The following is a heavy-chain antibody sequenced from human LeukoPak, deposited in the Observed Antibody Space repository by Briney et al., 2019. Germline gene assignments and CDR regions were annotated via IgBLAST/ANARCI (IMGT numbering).Heavy chain of an antibody. CDR1: GFTFSNFG. CDR3: VRNLDFWGDSEDY. V-gene: IGHV3-74*01. CDR2: INSDGSTT. J-gene: IGHJ4*02. D-gene: IGHD3-3*01. Sequence: GGSLRLSCAASGFTFSNFGMHWVRQAPGKGLVWVSRINSDGSTTTYADSVKGRFTISRDNAQNTLYLQMNSLRAEDTAVYYCVRNLDFWGDSEDYWGQGTLVTVSS.